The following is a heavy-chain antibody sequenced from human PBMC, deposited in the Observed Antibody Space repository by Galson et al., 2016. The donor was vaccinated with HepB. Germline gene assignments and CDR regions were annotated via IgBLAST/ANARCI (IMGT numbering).Heavy chain of an antibody. CDR2: IWYDGSNK. Sequence: CAASGFTFSNYGMHWVRQAPGKGLEWVAVIWYDGSNKYYADSVKGRFTISRDNSKNTLYLQMNSLRAEDTAVYYCASLAVGAIGYWGQGTLVTVSS. J-gene: IGHJ4*02. D-gene: IGHD1-26*01. CDR1: GFTFSNYG. CDR3: ASLAVGAIGY. V-gene: IGHV3-33*01.